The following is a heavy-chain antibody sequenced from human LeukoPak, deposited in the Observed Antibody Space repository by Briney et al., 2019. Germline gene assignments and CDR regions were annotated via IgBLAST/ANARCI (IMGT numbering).Heavy chain of an antibody. J-gene: IGHJ1*01. Sequence: GGSLRLSCAASGFTFSSYWMSWVRQAPGKGLEWVAVISYDGSNKYYADSVKGRFTISRDNSKNTLYLQMNSLRAEDTAVYYRAKEVGRYCSGGSCYPEYFQHWGQGTLVTVSS. V-gene: IGHV3-30*18. CDR1: GFTFSSYW. D-gene: IGHD2-15*01. CDR2: ISYDGSNK. CDR3: AKEVGRYCSGGSCYPEYFQH.